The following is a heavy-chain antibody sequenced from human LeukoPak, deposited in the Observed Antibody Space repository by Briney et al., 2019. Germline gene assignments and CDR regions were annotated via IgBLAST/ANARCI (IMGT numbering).Heavy chain of an antibody. CDR1: GFTFSSYG. V-gene: IGHV3-30*18. CDR2: ISYDGSNK. D-gene: IGHD2-2*01. J-gene: IGHJ4*02. CDR3: AKDQCSITSCYLLDY. Sequence: GGSLRLSCAASGFTFSSYGMHWVRQAPGKGLEWVAVISYDGSNKYYADSVKGRFTISRDNSKNTLYLQMNSLRAEDTAVYYCAKDQCSITSCYLLDYWGQGTLVTVSS.